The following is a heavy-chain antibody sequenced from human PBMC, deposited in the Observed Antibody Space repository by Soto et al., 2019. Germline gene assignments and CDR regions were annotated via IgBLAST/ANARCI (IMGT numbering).Heavy chain of an antibody. CDR3: ARGDGYINFDY. CDR1: GGTVSSYA. D-gene: IGHD5-12*01. J-gene: IGHJ4*02. V-gene: IGHV1-69*12. CDR2: SIPIFGTA. Sequence: QVQLVQSGAEVKKPGSSVKVSCKASGGTVSSYAISWVRQAPGQGLEWMGVSIPIFGTANYAQKFQGRVTITADESTSTAYMELSSRRSEDTAVYYCARGDGYINFDYWGQGTLVTVSS.